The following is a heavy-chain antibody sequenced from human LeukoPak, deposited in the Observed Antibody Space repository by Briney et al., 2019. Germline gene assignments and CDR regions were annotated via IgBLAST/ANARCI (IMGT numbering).Heavy chain of an antibody. CDR1: GYTFTSYG. Sequence: GASVKVSCKASGYTFTSYGISWVRQAPGQGLEWVGWISAYNGNTNYAQKLQGSVTMPTDTSTSTAYMELRSLRSDDTAVYYCARAGYCSGGSCYPYYYYYYMDVWGKGTTVTVSS. J-gene: IGHJ6*03. V-gene: IGHV1-18*01. CDR3: ARAGYCSGGSCYPYYYYYYMDV. D-gene: IGHD2-15*01. CDR2: ISAYNGNT.